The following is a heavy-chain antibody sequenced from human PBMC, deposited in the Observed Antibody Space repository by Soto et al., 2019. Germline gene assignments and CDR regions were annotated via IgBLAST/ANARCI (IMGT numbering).Heavy chain of an antibody. Sequence: SANLSLNGAVSGDSITSSNWWSWVRQAPGKGLEWIGEIYHSGATTYNPSPKSRATISVDPSNNHFSLKMTSVTAADTAVYFCARDLGTGTDYWGRGTLVTVSS. V-gene: IGHV4-4*02. CDR1: GDSITSSNW. J-gene: IGHJ4*02. CDR2: IYHSGAT. CDR3: ARDLGTGTDY.